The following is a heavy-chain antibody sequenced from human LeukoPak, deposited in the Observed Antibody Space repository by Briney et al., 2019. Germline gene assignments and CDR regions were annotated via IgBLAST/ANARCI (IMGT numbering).Heavy chain of an antibody. CDR1: GFTVSSNY. D-gene: IGHD5-12*01. CDR2: IYSGGST. Sequence: GGSLRLSCAASGFTVSSNYMSWVRQAPGKGLEWVSVIYSGGSTYYADSVKGRFTISRDNSKNTLYLQMNSLRAEDTAVYYCARASVVSGYDPGFDYWGQGTLVTVSS. V-gene: IGHV3-53*01. J-gene: IGHJ4*02. CDR3: ARASVVSGYDPGFDY.